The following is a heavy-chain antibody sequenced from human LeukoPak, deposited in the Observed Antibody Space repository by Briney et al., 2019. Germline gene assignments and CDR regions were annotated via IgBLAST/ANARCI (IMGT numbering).Heavy chain of an antibody. CDR3: ARDLNTIRNSNFDY. J-gene: IGHJ4*02. V-gene: IGHV3-48*04. CDR1: GFTFSIYG. D-gene: IGHD3-3*01. Sequence: PGGSLRLSCAASGFTFSIYGMNWVRQTPGKGLEWISYISGSSSTLYQADSVKGRFIISRNNAENSLYLHMNNLRAEDTAVYYCARDLNTIRNSNFDYWGRGTLVTVSS. CDR2: ISGSSSTL.